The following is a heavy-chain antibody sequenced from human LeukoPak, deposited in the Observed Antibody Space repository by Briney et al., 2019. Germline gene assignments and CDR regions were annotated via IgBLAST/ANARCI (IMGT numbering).Heavy chain of an antibody. J-gene: IGHJ4*02. Sequence: GGSLRLSCAASGFTFSSYAMHWVRQAPGKGLEWVAVISYDGSNKYYADSVKGRFTISRDNSKNTLYLQMNSLRAEDTAVHYCARDESSWSWYYFDYWGQGTLVTVSS. D-gene: IGHD6-13*01. CDR3: ARDESSWSWYYFDY. CDR2: ISYDGSNK. V-gene: IGHV3-30-3*01. CDR1: GFTFSSYA.